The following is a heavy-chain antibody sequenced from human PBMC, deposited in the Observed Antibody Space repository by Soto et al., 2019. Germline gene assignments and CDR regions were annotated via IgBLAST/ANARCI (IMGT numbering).Heavy chain of an antibody. Sequence: GGSLRLSCAASGFTFSSYSMNWVRQAPGKGLEWVSYISSSSSTIYYADSVKGRFTISRDNAKNSLYLQMNSLRDEDTAVYYCARDRITGIVNNWFDPWGQGTLVTVSS. J-gene: IGHJ5*02. CDR3: ARDRITGIVNNWFDP. V-gene: IGHV3-48*02. D-gene: IGHD1-20*01. CDR2: ISSSSSTI. CDR1: GFTFSSYS.